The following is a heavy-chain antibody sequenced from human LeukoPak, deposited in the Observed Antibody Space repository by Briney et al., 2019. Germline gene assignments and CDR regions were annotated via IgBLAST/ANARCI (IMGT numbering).Heavy chain of an antibody. CDR1: GGSISSYY. CDR3: ARGRLMAGFFDY. D-gene: IGHD6-19*01. J-gene: IGHJ4*02. Sequence: KSSETLSLTCTVSGGSISSYYWIWIRQPPGKGLEWIGYIYYSGSNNYNPSLKSRVNNPVDPSKNQFSLKLSSVTGTDTAVYYCARGRLMAGFFDYWGQGTLVTVSS. V-gene: IGHV4-59*01. CDR2: IYYSGSN.